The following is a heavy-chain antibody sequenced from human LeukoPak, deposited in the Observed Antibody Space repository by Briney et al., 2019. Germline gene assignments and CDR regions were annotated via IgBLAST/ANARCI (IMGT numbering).Heavy chain of an antibody. CDR3: ARVVRFGETRTRLFDY. Sequence: ASVKVSCQASGYTFTSYGISWVRQAPGQGLEWMGWISAYNGNTNYAQKLQGRVTMTTDTSTSTAYMELRSLRSDDTAVYYCARVVRFGETRTRLFDYWGQGTLVTVSS. CDR2: ISAYNGNT. J-gene: IGHJ4*02. CDR1: GYTFTSYG. V-gene: IGHV1-18*01. D-gene: IGHD3-10*01.